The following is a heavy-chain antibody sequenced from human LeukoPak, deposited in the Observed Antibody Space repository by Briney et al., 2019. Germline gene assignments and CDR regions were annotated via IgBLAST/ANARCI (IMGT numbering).Heavy chain of an antibody. CDR3: AREFAGTSYGRFDS. Sequence: SLTPSRSPWALTLSIYTMHSLPHAPRKGVECVSAISGNGGDTYYANSVMGRFTVSRDNSKNTLYLQMGSLRAADMAVYYCAREFAGTSYGRFDSWGQGTLVTVSS. J-gene: IGHJ4*02. V-gene: IGHV3-64*01. CDR2: ISGNGGDT. CDR1: ALTLSIYT. D-gene: IGHD5-18*01.